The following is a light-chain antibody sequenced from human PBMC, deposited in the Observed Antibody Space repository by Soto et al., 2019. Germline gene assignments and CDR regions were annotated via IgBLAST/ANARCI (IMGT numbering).Light chain of an antibody. J-gene: IGKJ1*01. CDR2: GTS. V-gene: IGKV3-20*01. CDR3: HQFGDSPQT. CDR1: QSLSVSY. Sequence: EIVLTQSPGTLSLSPGDRATLSCRASQSLSVSYIAWYQQRPGQAPRLLIYGTSNRATGIPDRFSGSGSGTDFTLAISRLEPEDFAVYYCHQFGDSPQTFGQGTTVEI.